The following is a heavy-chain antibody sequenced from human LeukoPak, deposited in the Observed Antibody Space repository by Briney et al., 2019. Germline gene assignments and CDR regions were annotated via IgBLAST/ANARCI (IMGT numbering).Heavy chain of an antibody. CDR2: SDPEDGKT. CDR3: TTGAYGWPFFDN. Sequence: ASLKVSYKVSGYSLSDLSMHWVRQAPGKGLEWMGGSDPEDGKTTYAQDFQGRVTMTEDTSTHTAYMDLNSLGSDDTAVYYCTTGAYGWPFFDNWGQGTLVIVSS. J-gene: IGHJ4*02. V-gene: IGHV1-24*01. D-gene: IGHD3-10*01. CDR1: GYSLSDLS.